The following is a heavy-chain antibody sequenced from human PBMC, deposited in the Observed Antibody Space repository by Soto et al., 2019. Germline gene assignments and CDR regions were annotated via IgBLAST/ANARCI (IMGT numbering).Heavy chain of an antibody. CDR2: IRRKANSYAT. D-gene: IGHD1-26*01. V-gene: IGHV3-73*01. Sequence: EVQLVESGGGLVQPGGSLKLSCAASGFTFSGSAMHWVRQASGKGLEWVGRIRRKANSYATAYAASVKGRFTISRDDSKNTAYLQMNSLKTEDTAVYYCTSPLLSVGARPLVGMDVWGQGTTVTVSS. CDR1: GFTFSGSA. CDR3: TSPLLSVGARPLVGMDV. J-gene: IGHJ6*02.